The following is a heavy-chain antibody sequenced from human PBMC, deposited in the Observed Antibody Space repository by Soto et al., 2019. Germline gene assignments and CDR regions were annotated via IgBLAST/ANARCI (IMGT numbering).Heavy chain of an antibody. CDR2: MNPNSGNT. J-gene: IGHJ4*02. V-gene: IGHV1-8*01. CDR1: GYTFTSYD. D-gene: IGHD7-27*01. Sequence: QVQLVQSGAEAKKTGASVKVSCKASGYTFTSYDINWVRQATGQGLEWMGWMNPNSGNTGYVQKFQGRVTMTRKTSISTAYMELSSLRSEDTAVYYCARGLGMYRMGTSNWGPFDFWGQGTLVTVSS. CDR3: ARGLGMYRMGTSNWGPFDF.